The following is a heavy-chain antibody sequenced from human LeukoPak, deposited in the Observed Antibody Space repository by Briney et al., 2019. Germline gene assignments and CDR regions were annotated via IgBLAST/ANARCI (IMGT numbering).Heavy chain of an antibody. CDR3: ARQEYSYASDFDY. CDR2: IYPGGSDT. V-gene: IGHV5-51*01. D-gene: IGHD3-16*01. Sequence: GESLKISCKGSGYSFTSYWIGWVRQMPGKGLEWMGIIYPGGSDTRYSPSFQGQVTISADKSISTAYLQWSSLKASDTAMYYCARQEYSYASDFDYWGQGTLVTVSS. CDR1: GYSFTSYW. J-gene: IGHJ4*02.